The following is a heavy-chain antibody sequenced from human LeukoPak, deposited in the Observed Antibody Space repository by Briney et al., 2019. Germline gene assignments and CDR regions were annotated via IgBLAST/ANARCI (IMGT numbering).Heavy chain of an antibody. V-gene: IGHV3-9*01. CDR2: ART. D-gene: IGHD3-10*01. CDR3: GKDISAGGMDV. J-gene: IGHJ6*02. Sequence: ARTGYADSVRGRFTISRDNAKNSLYLQMNSPRAEDTALYYCGKDISAGGMDVWGQGTTVTVSS.